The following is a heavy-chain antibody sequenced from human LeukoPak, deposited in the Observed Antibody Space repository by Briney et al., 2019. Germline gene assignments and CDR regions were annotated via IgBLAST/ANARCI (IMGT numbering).Heavy chain of an antibody. J-gene: IGHJ4*02. CDR2: IKPDGSEK. D-gene: IGHD2-15*01. CDR1: GFTFSSYR. Sequence: PGGSLRLSCAASGFTFSSYRMTWVRQAPGKGLEWVASIKPDGSEKYYADSVKGRFTISRDNAKNSLYLQMNSLRAEDTAVYYCARGSSWSFDYWGQGTLVTVSS. V-gene: IGHV3-7*01. CDR3: ARGSSWSFDY.